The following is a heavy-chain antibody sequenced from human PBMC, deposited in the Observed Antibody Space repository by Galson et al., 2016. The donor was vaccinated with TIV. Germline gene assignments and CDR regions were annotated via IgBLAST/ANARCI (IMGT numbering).Heavy chain of an antibody. CDR1: GASITTSSNY. CDR3: ARRHQWLGGPFDI. CDR2: IFYSGTT. V-gene: IGHV4-39*02. D-gene: IGHD6-19*01. J-gene: IGHJ3*02. Sequence: SETLSLTCAVSGASITTSSNYWVWIRQSPGKGPEWIGTIFYSGTTYYNPSLKSRVTISIDLSKRHFSLKVRSLTAADTAKYFCARRHQWLGGPFDIWGQGTVVTVSS.